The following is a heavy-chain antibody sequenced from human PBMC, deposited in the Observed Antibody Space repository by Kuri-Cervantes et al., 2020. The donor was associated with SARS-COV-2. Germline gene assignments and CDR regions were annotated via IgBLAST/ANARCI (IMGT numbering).Heavy chain of an antibody. D-gene: IGHD5-24*01. V-gene: IGHV3-30-3*01. CDR2: ISYDGSNK. J-gene: IGHJ4*02. CDR1: GFTFSSYA. Sequence: GGFLRLSCAASGFTFSSYAMHWVRQAPGKGLEWVAVISYDGSNKYYADSVKGRFTISRDNSKNTLYLQMNSLRAEDTAVYYCARDIGMATNRGLDYWGQGTLVTVSS. CDR3: ARDIGMATNRGLDY.